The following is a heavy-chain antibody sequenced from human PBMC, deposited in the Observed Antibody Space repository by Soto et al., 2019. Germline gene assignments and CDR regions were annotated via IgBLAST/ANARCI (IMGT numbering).Heavy chain of an antibody. CDR1: GYTFTSYG. CDR3: ARSSGSAYWFDP. D-gene: IGHD6-6*01. CDR2: ISAYNGNT. J-gene: IGHJ5*02. V-gene: IGHV1-18*01. Sequence: QVQLVQSGAEVKKPGASVKVSCKASGYTFTSYGISWVRQAPGQGLEWMGWISAYNGNTNYAQKLQGRVTMTTDTSTRTAYMERRSLRSDDTAVYYGARSSGSAYWFDPWGQGTLVTVSS.